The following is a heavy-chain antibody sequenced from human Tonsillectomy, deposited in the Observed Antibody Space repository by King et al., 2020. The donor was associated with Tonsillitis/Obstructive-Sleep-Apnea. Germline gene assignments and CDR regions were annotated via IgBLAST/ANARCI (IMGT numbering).Heavy chain of an antibody. CDR3: ARDLGYYDSIGYLDY. CDR1: GFTFSSYA. V-gene: IGHV3-30*04. J-gene: IGHJ4*02. CDR2: ISYDGGNK. Sequence: VQLVESGGGVVQPGRSLRLSCAASGFTFSSYAMHWVRQAPGKGLEWVAIISYDGGNKKYADSVKGRLTISRDNSKNILYMQMDSLRAEDTAVYYCARDLGYYDSIGYLDYWGQGTLVTVSS. D-gene: IGHD3-22*01.